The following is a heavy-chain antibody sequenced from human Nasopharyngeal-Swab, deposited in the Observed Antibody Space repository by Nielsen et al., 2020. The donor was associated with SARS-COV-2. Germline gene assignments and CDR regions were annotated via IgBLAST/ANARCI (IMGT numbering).Heavy chain of an antibody. V-gene: IGHV3-33*01. CDR1: GFRFSSYG. CDR2: IWYDGSNE. J-gene: IGHJ4*02. D-gene: IGHD2-15*01. CDR3: ARDGGNYADY. Sequence: GESLKISCVASGFRFSSYGMDWVRQAPGKGLEWVADIWYDGSNEYYGDSVRGRFTTSRDNSKNTVYLQMNSLRAEDTAVYYCARDGGNYADYWGQGTRVTVSS.